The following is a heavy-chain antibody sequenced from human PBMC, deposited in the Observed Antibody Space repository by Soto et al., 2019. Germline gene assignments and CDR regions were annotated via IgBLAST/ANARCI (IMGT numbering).Heavy chain of an antibody. CDR3: ARHPLYYDFWSGYSNWFDP. V-gene: IGHV5-51*01. J-gene: IGHJ5*02. CDR1: GYSFTSYL. D-gene: IGHD3-3*01. CDR2: IYPGDSDT. Sequence: GESLKISCKGSGYSFTSYLIGWVRQMPGKGLEWMGIIYPGDSDTRYSPSFQGQVTISADKSISTAYLQWSSLKASDTAMYYCARHPLYYDFWSGYSNWFDPWGQGTLVTVSS.